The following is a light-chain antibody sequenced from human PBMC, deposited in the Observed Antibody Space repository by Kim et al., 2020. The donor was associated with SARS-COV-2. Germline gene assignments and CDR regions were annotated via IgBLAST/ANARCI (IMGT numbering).Light chain of an antibody. CDR1: QSVSSSY. Sequence: WYPRESATPACRASQSVSSSYLAWYQQKPGQAPRLLIYGASSRATGIPDRFSGSGSGTDFTLTISRLEPEDFAVYYCQQYGSSPYTFGQGTKLEI. J-gene: IGKJ2*01. CDR3: QQYGSSPYT. V-gene: IGKV3-20*01. CDR2: GAS.